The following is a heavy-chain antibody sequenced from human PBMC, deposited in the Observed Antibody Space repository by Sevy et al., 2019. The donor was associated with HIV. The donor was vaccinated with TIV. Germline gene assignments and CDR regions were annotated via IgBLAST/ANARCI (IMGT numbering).Heavy chain of an antibody. CDR1: GFTFATYA. Sequence: GGSLRLSCAASGFTFATYAMHWVRQAPGKGLDWVAVLSYGGNNRNYAESVKGRFTISRDNARNTLYLQMDSLRQDDTAVYYCARGTFFFDSPMVAFDVWGQGTMVTVSS. CDR2: LSYGGNNR. V-gene: IGHV3-30*04. D-gene: IGHD3-22*01. CDR3: ARGTFFFDSPMVAFDV. J-gene: IGHJ3*01.